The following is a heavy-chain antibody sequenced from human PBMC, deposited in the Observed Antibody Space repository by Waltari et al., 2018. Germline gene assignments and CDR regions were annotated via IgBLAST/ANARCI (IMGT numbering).Heavy chain of an antibody. J-gene: IGHJ4*02. D-gene: IGHD2-2*01. CDR1: GFTFTNHA. CDR2: ITASAVTR. V-gene: IGHV3-23*01. CDR3: AREDCSSISCTGFDY. Sequence: DVQLWESGGGLVQPGGSLRLSCAASGFTFTNHALSWVRQGPGKGLEVVAGITASAVTRADADSGKGRFTISRDNSKNTLYLQMNSLRADDTAVYYCAREDCSSISCTGFDYWGQGTLVTVSS.